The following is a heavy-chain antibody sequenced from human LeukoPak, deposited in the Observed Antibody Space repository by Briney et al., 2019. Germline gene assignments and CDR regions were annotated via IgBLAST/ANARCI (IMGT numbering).Heavy chain of an antibody. J-gene: IGHJ3*02. V-gene: IGHV4-4*02. CDR1: GGSISSSNW. D-gene: IGHD3-10*01. Sequence: KPSGTLSLTCAVSGGSISSSNWWSWVRQPPGKGLEWIGEIYHSGSTNYNPSLKSRVTISVDKSKNQFSLKLSSVTAADTAVYYCASYGSGSYRGAFDIWGQGTIVTVSS. CDR2: IYHSGST. CDR3: ASYGSGSYRGAFDI.